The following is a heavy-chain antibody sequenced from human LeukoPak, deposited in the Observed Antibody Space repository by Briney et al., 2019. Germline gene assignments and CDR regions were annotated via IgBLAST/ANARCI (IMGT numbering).Heavy chain of an antibody. J-gene: IGHJ3*02. CDR3: ARGRILTGYDDAFDI. CDR1: GGSISSSYY. D-gene: IGHD3-9*01. CDR2: IYTSGNT. V-gene: IGHV4-61*02. Sequence: SETLSLTCIVSGGSISSSYYWSWIRQPAGKGLEWIGRIYTSGNTNYNPSLKSRVTISVDTSKNQFSLKLSSVTAADTAVYYCARGRILTGYDDAFDIWGQGTMVTVSS.